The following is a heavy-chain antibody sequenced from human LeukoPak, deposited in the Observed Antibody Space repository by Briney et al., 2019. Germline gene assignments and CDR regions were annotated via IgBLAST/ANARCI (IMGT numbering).Heavy chain of an antibody. Sequence: GGSLRLSCAASGLTFSSYGMHWVRQAPGKGLEWVALMSYDGSNKYYGDSVKGRFTISRDNSKNTLFLQMNSLRADDTAVYYCAKEYYVWGSYRYTFDYWGQGTLVTVSS. D-gene: IGHD3-16*02. V-gene: IGHV3-30*18. CDR2: MSYDGSNK. CDR3: AKEYYVWGSYRYTFDY. CDR1: GLTFSSYG. J-gene: IGHJ4*02.